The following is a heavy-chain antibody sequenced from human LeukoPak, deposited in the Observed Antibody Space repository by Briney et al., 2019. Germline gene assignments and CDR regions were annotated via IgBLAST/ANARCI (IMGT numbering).Heavy chain of an antibody. J-gene: IGHJ6*04. CDR1: GGTFSSYD. V-gene: IGHV1-69*06. D-gene: IGHD3/OR15-3a*01. CDR3: AREGLHYAMDV. Sequence: SVKVCCKASGGTFSSYDISWVRQAPGQGLEWMGGIIPIFGTANYAQKFQGRVTITADKSTSTAYMELSSLRSEDTAVYYCAREGLHYAMDVRGKGTTVTVSS. CDR2: IIPIFGTA.